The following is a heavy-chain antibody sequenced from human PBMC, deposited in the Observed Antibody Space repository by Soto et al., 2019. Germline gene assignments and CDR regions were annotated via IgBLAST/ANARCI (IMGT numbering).Heavy chain of an antibody. J-gene: IGHJ4*02. CDR3: ERDGYDGSGSPYPAY. D-gene: IGHD3-10*01. CDR2: IYYPGST. Sequence: ETLSLTCSCYGVSMSEYFWSWIRQSPGKGLEWIGYIYYPGSTDYNPSLKSRVTISVDTSKRQFSLRLTSVTAADTAVYYCERDGYDGSGSPYPAYWGPGTQVTVSS. V-gene: IGHV4-59*01. CDR1: GVSMSEYF.